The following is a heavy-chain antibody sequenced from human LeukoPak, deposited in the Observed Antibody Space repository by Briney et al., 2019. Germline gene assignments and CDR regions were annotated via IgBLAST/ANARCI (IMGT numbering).Heavy chain of an antibody. D-gene: IGHD1-1*01. J-gene: IGHJ4*02. CDR1: GFTFDDYT. CDR2: ISWDGSSR. Sequence: GGSLRLSCAASGFTFDDYTMHWVRQAPGKGLEWVSLISWDGSSRYYADSVKGRFTISRDNSKNSLYLQMNSLRAEDTAVYYCARRLDLDYWGQGTLVTVSS. V-gene: IGHV3-43*01. CDR3: ARRLDLDY.